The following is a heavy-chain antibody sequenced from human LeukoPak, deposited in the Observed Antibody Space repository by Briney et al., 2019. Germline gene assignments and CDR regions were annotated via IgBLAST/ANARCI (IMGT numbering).Heavy chain of an antibody. CDR1: GGSISSYC. Sequence: PSETLSLTCSVSGGSISSYCWGWTPPPPEKGLECIVYISYSRTTNYNPSLKRRVTIKVDSSKNQFSLKLSSVTASDTAGYYGARSGVESGYCTHFDYWGQGTLVTVAS. CDR3: ARSGVESGYCTHFDY. CDR2: ISYSRTT. D-gene: IGHD3-3*01. V-gene: IGHV4-59*08. J-gene: IGHJ4*02.